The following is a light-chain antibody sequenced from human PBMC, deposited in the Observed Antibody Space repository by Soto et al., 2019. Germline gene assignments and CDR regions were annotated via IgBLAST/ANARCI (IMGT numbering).Light chain of an antibody. Sequence: DVVMTQSPLSLPVTLGQPASISCRSSQSLVSSNGNTFLIWFQQRPGQSPRRLIYKVSNRDSAVRGRFTGRGSGTDFTLEISRVEAEDVGVYYCMQATHWPWTFGQGTKVEIK. V-gene: IGKV2-30*01. CDR2: KVS. CDR1: QSLVSSNGNTF. CDR3: MQATHWPWT. J-gene: IGKJ1*01.